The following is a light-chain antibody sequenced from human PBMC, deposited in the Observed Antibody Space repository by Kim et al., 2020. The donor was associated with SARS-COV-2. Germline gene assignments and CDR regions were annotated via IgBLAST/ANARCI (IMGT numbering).Light chain of an antibody. CDR3: QQSYSTPQNT. J-gene: IGKJ4*01. CDR2: AAS. V-gene: IGKV1-39*01. Sequence: DIQMTQSPSSLSASVGDRVTITCRASQSISSYLNWYQQKPGKAPKLLIYAASSLQSGVPSRFSGSGSGTDFTLTISSLQPEDFATYYWQQSYSTPQNTFGGGTKVDIK. CDR1: QSISSY.